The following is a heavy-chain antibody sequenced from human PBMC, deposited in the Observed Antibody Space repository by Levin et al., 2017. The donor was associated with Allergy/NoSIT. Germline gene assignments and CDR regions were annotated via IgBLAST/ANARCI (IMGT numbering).Heavy chain of an antibody. CDR1: GFTFSSYG. Sequence: GESLKISCAASGFTFSSYGMHWVRQAPGKGMEWVAVIWYDGSNKYYADSAKGRFTISSDNSKKTLYLQMNSLRAEDTAVYYCAGEGGYSGYDGSYFDYWGQGTLVTVSA. V-gene: IGHV3-33*01. CDR3: AGEGGYSGYDGSYFDY. D-gene: IGHD5-12*01. J-gene: IGHJ4*02. CDR2: IWYDGSNK.